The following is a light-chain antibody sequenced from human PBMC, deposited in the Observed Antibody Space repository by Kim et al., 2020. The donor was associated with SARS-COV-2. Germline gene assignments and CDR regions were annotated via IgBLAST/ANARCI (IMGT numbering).Light chain of an antibody. J-gene: IGKJ1*01. Sequence: SPGERATLSCRASQSVYSRYLAWYQQKPGQAPRILIYGASSRATGIPDRFSGSGSGTDFTLTISRLEPEDFAVYYCQQYGSSPRTFGQGTKVEIK. CDR1: QSVYSRY. CDR2: GAS. CDR3: QQYGSSPRT. V-gene: IGKV3-20*01.